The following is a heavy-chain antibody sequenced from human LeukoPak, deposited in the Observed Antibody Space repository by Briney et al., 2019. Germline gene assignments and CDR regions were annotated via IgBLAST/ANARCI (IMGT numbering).Heavy chain of an antibody. D-gene: IGHD7-27*01. Sequence: PGGSLRLSCAASGFTFSSYSINWVRQAPGKGLEWVSSISSSSSYIYYADSVKGRFTISRDNAKNSLYLQMNSLRAEDTAVYYCARGPVTGDFDYWGQGTLVTVPS. J-gene: IGHJ4*02. V-gene: IGHV3-21*01. CDR2: ISSSSSYI. CDR3: ARGPVTGDFDY. CDR1: GFTFSSYS.